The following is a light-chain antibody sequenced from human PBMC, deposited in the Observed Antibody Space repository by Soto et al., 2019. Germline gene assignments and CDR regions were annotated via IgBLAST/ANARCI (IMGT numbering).Light chain of an antibody. Sequence: QSALTQPPSASGSPGQSVTISCTGTSSDVGGYNYVSWYQQRPGKAPKLMIYEVSKRPSGVPDRFSGSKSGNTASLTVSGLQAEDEADYYCCCCSYAGSSSFRVLFGGGTQLTVL. CDR2: EVS. CDR3: CSYAGSSSFRVL. J-gene: IGLJ2*01. CDR1: SSDVGGYNY. V-gene: IGLV2-8*01.